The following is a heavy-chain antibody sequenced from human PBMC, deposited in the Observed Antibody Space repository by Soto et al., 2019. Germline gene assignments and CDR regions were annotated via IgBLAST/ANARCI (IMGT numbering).Heavy chain of an antibody. Sequence: QVQLVQSGAEVKKPGSSVKVSCKASGGTFSSYTISWVRQAPGQGLEWMGRIIPILGIANYAQKFQGRVTITGDKSTSTAYMELSSLRSEDTAVYYCARVGSSSGWYGYFDYWGQGTLVTVSS. CDR2: IIPILGIA. CDR3: ARVGSSSGWYGYFDY. CDR1: GGTFSSYT. J-gene: IGHJ4*02. D-gene: IGHD6-19*01. V-gene: IGHV1-69*02.